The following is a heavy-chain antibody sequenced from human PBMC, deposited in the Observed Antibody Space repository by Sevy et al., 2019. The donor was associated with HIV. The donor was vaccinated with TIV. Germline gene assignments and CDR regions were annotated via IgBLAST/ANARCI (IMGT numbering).Heavy chain of an antibody. D-gene: IGHD2-2*01. CDR2: LSYDERNK. CDR3: AKVRDVLLVPSTMRDEYPGYGMDV. CDR1: GYIFSSYG. V-gene: IGHV3-30*18. Sequence: GGSLRLSCAASGYIFSSYGIHWVRQAPGKGLEWVAFLSYDERNKYYADSVKGRFTISGDSSKNTFYLQMNNLRADDTAEYYGAKVRDVLLVPSTMRDEYPGYGMDVWGQGTTVTVSS. J-gene: IGHJ6*02.